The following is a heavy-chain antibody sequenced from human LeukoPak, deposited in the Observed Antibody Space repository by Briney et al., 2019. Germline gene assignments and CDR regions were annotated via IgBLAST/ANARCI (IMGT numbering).Heavy chain of an antibody. Sequence: PSETLSLTCTVSGGSISSGSYYWSWIRQPAGKGLEWIGRIYTSGSTNYNPSLKSRVTISVDTSKNQFSLKLSSVTAADTAVYYCARLHDSSGYYRFDYWGQGTLVTVSS. CDR2: IYTSGST. CDR3: ARLHDSSGYYRFDY. J-gene: IGHJ4*02. CDR1: GGSISSGSYY. D-gene: IGHD3-22*01. V-gene: IGHV4-61*02.